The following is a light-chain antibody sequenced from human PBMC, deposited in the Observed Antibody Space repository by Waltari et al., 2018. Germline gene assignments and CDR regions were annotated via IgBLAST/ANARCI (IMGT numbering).Light chain of an antibody. J-gene: IGKJ3*01. CDR1: QTISSY. Sequence: DIQMTQSPSSFSASVRDRVTITCRASQTISSYLAWYQQKPGKVPKLLIYAASSLESGVPSRFSGSGSGKEFTLTISSLQPEDFATYYCQQHNRHPFTFGPGTKLDIK. CDR3: QQHNRHPFT. CDR2: AAS. V-gene: IGKV1-17*03.